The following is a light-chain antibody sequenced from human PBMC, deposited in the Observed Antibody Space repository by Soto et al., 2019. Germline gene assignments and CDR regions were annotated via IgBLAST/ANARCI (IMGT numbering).Light chain of an antibody. J-gene: IGKJ4*01. CDR3: QQYGSSPALT. Sequence: EIVLTQSPGTLSLSPGERATLSCRASQSVSRSYLAWYQQKPGQAPRLLIYGASSRATGIPDRFSGSGSGTHFTLTISRLEPEDFAVYYCQQYGSSPALTFGGGTKVEIK. CDR1: QSVSRSY. CDR2: GAS. V-gene: IGKV3-20*01.